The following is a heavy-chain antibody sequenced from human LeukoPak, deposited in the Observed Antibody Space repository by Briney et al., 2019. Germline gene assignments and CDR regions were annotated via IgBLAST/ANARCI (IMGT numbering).Heavy chain of an antibody. CDR1: GFTFSSYA. D-gene: IGHD4-23*01. Sequence: PGGSLRLSCAASGFTFSSYAMSWVRQAPGKGLEWVSAISGSGGSTYYADSVKGRFTISRDNSKNTLYLQMNSLRAEDTAVYYCAKVRPGATVAKSYFDYWGQGTLVTVSS. V-gene: IGHV3-23*01. CDR3: AKVRPGATVAKSYFDY. CDR2: ISGSGGST. J-gene: IGHJ4*02.